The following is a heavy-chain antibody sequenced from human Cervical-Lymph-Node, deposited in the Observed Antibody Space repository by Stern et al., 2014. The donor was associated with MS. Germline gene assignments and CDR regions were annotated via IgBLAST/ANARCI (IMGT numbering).Heavy chain of an antibody. CDR1: GFTFSSYS. CDR3: ARDDPLEYSSSSGISY. CDR2: IWYDGSNK. J-gene: IGHJ4*02. Sequence: DQLVESGGGVVQPGRSLRLSCAASGFTFSSYSMHWVRQAPGKGLEWVAVIWYDGSNKYYADSVKGRFTISRDNSKNTLYLQMNSLRAEDTAVYYCARDDPLEYSSSSGISYWGQGTLVTVSS. V-gene: IGHV3-33*01. D-gene: IGHD6-6*01.